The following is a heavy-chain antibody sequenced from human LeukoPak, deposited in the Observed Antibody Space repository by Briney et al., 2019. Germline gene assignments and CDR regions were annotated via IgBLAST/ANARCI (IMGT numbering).Heavy chain of an antibody. CDR2: VYTGGST. D-gene: IGHD3-22*01. CDR3: ASLPPYYYDSSGYYV. J-gene: IGHJ4*02. CDR1: GGSFTSYY. Sequence: SETLSLTCTVSGGSFTSYYWSWIRQPAGKGLEWIGRVYTGGSTNYNPSLKSRVTMSLDESKNQLSLKLSSVTAADTAVYYCASLPPYYYDSSGYYVWGQGTLVAVSS. V-gene: IGHV4-4*07.